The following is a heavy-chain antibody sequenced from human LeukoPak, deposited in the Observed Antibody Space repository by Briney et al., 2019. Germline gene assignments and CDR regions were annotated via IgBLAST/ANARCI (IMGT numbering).Heavy chain of an antibody. CDR1: GFTFSSYS. CDR3: ARGNYDFWSGYCRGCNDAFDI. CDR2: ISSSSSYI. J-gene: IGHJ3*02. Sequence: PGGSLRLSCAASGFTFSSYSMNWVRQAPGKGLEWVSSISSSSSYIYYADSVKGRFTISRDNAKNSLYLQMNSLRAEDTAVYYCARGNYDFWSGYCRGCNDAFDIWGQGTMVTVSS. D-gene: IGHD3-3*01. V-gene: IGHV3-21*01.